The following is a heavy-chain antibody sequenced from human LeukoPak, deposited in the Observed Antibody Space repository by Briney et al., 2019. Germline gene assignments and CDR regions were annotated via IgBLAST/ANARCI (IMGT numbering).Heavy chain of an antibody. CDR2: IRYDGSNK. CDR1: GFTFSSYG. Sequence: GGSLRLSCAASGFTFSSYGMHWVRQAPGKGLEWVAFIRYDGSNKYYADSVKGRFTISRDNSKNTLYLQMNSLRAEDTAVYYCAKDPQGVLWFGEYGIDYWGQGTLVTVSS. D-gene: IGHD3-10*01. V-gene: IGHV3-30*02. J-gene: IGHJ4*02. CDR3: AKDPQGVLWFGEYGIDY.